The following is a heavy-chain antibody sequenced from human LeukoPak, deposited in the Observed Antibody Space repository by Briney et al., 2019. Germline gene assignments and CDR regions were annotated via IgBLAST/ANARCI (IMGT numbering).Heavy chain of an antibody. V-gene: IGHV4-59*01. J-gene: IGHJ1*01. Sequence: KPSETLSLTRSVSGVTICSDYCTSIRQPPGQGLRGIGSIYYSGRTTYNPSLQSRVPISVDTPENQLSLKLSSVTAAHTAVYYCARAHSRSWYMDHWGQGTLVSVS. CDR3: ARAHSRSWYMDH. CDR1: GVTICSDY. D-gene: IGHD6-13*01. CDR2: IYYSGRT.